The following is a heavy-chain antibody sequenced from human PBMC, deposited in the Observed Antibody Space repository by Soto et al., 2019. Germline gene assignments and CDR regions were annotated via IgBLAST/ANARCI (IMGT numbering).Heavy chain of an antibody. J-gene: IGHJ4*02. V-gene: IGHV3-30-3*01. Sequence: QVQLVESGGGVVQPGRSLRLSCAASGFTFSSYAMHWVRQAPGKGLEWVAVISYDGSNKYYADSVKGRFTISRDNSKNTLYLQMNSLRAEDTAVYYCARDFPGHMVRGVIPFDYWGQGTLVTVSS. D-gene: IGHD3-10*01. CDR3: ARDFPGHMVRGVIPFDY. CDR2: ISYDGSNK. CDR1: GFTFSSYA.